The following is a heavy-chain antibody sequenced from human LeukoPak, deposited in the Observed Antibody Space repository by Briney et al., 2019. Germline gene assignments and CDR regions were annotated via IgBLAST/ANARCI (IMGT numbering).Heavy chain of an antibody. Sequence: GESLKISCKGSGYSFTSYWIGWVRQLPGKGLEWMGIIYPGDSDTRYSPSFQGQVTISADKSISTAYLQWSSLKTSDTAMYYCARVPGTTPPHYYCYGMDVWGQGTTVTVSS. V-gene: IGHV5-51*01. CDR2: IYPGDSDT. CDR3: ARVPGTTPPHYYCYGMDV. CDR1: GYSFTSYW. J-gene: IGHJ6*02. D-gene: IGHD1-1*01.